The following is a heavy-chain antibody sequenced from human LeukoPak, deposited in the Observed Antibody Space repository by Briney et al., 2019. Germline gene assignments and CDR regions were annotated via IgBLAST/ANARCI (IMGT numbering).Heavy chain of an antibody. CDR3: ARAASSGRYFYYGMDV. CDR1: TFTFSTSN. J-gene: IGHJ6*02. V-gene: IGHV3-48*01. Sequence: GGSLRLSCVASTFTFSTSNMNWVRQAPGKGLEWISKISAGGTTVHYAYSVKGRFTISRDNAKNSLYLRMDSLRVEDTAVYYCARAASSGRYFYYGMDVWGHGTTVTVSS. D-gene: IGHD1-1*01. CDR2: ISAGGTTV.